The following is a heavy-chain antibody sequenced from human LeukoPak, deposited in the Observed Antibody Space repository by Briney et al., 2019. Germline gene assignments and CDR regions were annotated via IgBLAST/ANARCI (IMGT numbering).Heavy chain of an antibody. D-gene: IGHD2-15*01. Sequence: SVKVSCKASGGTFSSYAISWVRQAPGQGLEWMGRIIPILGIANYAQKFQGRVTITADKSTSTAYMELRSLRSDDTAVYYCARDEGYRRWFDPWGQGTLVTVSS. V-gene: IGHV1-69*04. J-gene: IGHJ5*02. CDR1: GGTFSSYA. CDR3: ARDEGYRRWFDP. CDR2: IIPILGIA.